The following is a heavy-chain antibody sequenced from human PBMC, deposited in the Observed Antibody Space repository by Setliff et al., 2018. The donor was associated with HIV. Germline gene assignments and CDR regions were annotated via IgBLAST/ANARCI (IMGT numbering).Heavy chain of an antibody. Sequence: PSETLSLTCGVSGYSISRGYYWGWMRQPPGKGLEWIGTIYHSGSTYYNPSLKSRVTISVDTSQNQFSLKLTSVTAADTAVYYCARESASTIFDSWGQGTLVTVSS. CDR3: ARESASTIFDS. D-gene: IGHD5-12*01. CDR1: GYSISRGYY. J-gene: IGHJ4*02. CDR2: IYHSGST. V-gene: IGHV4-38-2*02.